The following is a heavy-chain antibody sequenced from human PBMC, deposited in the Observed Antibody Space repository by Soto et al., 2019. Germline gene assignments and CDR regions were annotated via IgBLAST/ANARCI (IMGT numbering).Heavy chain of an antibody. V-gene: IGHV4-59*08. CDR1: GGSISNHY. Sequence: PSETLSLTCTVSGGSISNHYWNWIRQPPGKGLEWIGYIYNSGSTNYNPSLKSRVTISVDTSRSQFSLKLSSVTAAETAVYYCARGHYDFLTGYVWVDPWGQGTLVTVSS. CDR2: IYNSGST. D-gene: IGHD3-9*01. CDR3: ARGHYDFLTGYVWVDP. J-gene: IGHJ5*02.